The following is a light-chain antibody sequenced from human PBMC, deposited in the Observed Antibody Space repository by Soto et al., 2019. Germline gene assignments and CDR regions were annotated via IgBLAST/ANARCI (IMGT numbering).Light chain of an antibody. Sequence: EIVLTQSPGTLSVSPGERATLSCRASQSVSSKLAWYQQKPGQAPRLLFYGASTGATGIPARFSGSGSETEFTLSISSLQSEDFADYCCQQYNNWPGTFGQGTKVEIK. CDR1: QSVSSK. CDR3: QQYNNWPGT. V-gene: IGKV3-15*01. J-gene: IGKJ1*01. CDR2: GAS.